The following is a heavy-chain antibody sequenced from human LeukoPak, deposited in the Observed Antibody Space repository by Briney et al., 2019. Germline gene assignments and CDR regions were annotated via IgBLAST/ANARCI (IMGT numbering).Heavy chain of an antibody. V-gene: IGHV5-51*01. J-gene: IGHJ4*02. Sequence: GESLKISCKGSGYLFTNYWIGWVRPMPGKGLEWIGIIYLGDSDTRYSPSFQGQVTISADKSITTAYLQWSSLKASDTAMYYCAIGGNSSWPPLDYWGQGTLVTVSS. D-gene: IGHD6-13*01. CDR1: GYLFTNYW. CDR2: IYLGDSDT. CDR3: AIGGNSSWPPLDY.